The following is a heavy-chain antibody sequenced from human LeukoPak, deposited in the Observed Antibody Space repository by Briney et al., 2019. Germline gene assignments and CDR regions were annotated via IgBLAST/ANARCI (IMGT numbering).Heavy chain of an antibody. CDR1: GFTFSSYG. J-gene: IGHJ6*02. V-gene: IGHV3-33*01. CDR2: IWYYGSNK. CDR3: ARDAYSSSWPDYYYYGMDV. Sequence: GGSLSLSCAASGFTFSSYGMHWVRQAPGKGLEGVAAIWYYGSNKYYAYSVKGPFTISRDNSKNTLYLQMNSLRAEDTAVYYCARDAYSSSWPDYYYYGMDVWGQGTTVTVSS. D-gene: IGHD6-13*01.